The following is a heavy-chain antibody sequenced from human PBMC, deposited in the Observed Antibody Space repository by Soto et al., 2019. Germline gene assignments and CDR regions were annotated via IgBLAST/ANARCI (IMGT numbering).Heavy chain of an antibody. V-gene: IGHV3-53*01. D-gene: IGHD3-22*01. Sequence: GGSLRLSCAASGFTVSSNYMSWVRQAPGKGLEWVSVIYSGGSTYYADSVKGRFTISRDKSKNTLYLQMNSLRAEDTAVYYCARDNYDSSGYYSDYWGQGTLVTVSS. CDR3: ARDNYDSSGYYSDY. J-gene: IGHJ4*02. CDR1: GFTVSSNY. CDR2: IYSGGST.